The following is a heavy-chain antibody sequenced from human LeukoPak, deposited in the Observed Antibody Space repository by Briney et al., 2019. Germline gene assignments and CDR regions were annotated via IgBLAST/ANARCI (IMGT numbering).Heavy chain of an antibody. CDR2: IYPSGDT. Sequence: PGGSLRLSCTTSGFTFGDYALNWVRQSPGTGLEWIGSIYPSGDTHYNPSLKSRLTVSVDMSKNQFFLKLTSVTAADTALYYCVRHPGGGHTEGYFDFWGQGVLVTVSS. J-gene: IGHJ4*02. D-gene: IGHD3-16*01. V-gene: IGHV4-39*01. CDR1: GFTFGDYA. CDR3: VRHPGGGHTEGYFDF.